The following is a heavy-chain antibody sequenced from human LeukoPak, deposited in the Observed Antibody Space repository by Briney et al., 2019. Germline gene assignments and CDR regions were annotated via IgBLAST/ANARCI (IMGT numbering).Heavy chain of an antibody. CDR3: ARDGAYGDYVPYFQH. Sequence: ASVKVSCKASGYTFTGYYMHWVRQAPGQGLEWMGWINPNSGGTNYAQKFQGRVTMTRDTSISTAYMELSRLRSDDTAMYYCARDGAYGDYVPYFQHWGQGTLVTVSS. D-gene: IGHD4-17*01. V-gene: IGHV1-2*02. J-gene: IGHJ1*01. CDR1: GYTFTGYY. CDR2: INPNSGGT.